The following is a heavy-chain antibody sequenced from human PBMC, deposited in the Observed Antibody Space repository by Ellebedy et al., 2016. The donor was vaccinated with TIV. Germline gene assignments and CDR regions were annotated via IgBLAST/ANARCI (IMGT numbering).Heavy chain of an antibody. CDR2: INKDGTTT. J-gene: IGHJ4*02. CDR1: GFTFSSSW. V-gene: IGHV3-74*01. Sequence: GESLKISXAASGFTFSSSWVHWVRQAPGKGLVWVSNINKDGTTTNYADSVKGRFTISRDNAKNTLYLQVNSLRAEDTAVYYCATLWPAGWGQGTLVTVSS. CDR3: ATLWPAG. D-gene: IGHD3-16*01.